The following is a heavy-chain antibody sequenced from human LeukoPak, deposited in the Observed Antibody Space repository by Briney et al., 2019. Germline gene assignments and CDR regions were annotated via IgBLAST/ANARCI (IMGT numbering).Heavy chain of an antibody. CDR2: INHSGST. Sequence: NPSETLSLTCAVYGGSFSGYYWSWIRQPPGKGLEWIGEINHSGSTNYNPSLKSRVTISVDTSKNQFSLKLSSVTAADTAVYYCARVGGWYLTWFDPWGQGTLVTVSS. CDR3: ARVGGWYLTWFDP. V-gene: IGHV4-34*01. CDR1: GGSFSGYY. J-gene: IGHJ5*02. D-gene: IGHD6-19*01.